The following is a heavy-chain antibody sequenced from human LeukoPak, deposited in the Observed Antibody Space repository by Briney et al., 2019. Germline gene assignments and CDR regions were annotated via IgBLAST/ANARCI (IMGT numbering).Heavy chain of an antibody. D-gene: IGHD2-21*02. J-gene: IGHJ4*02. Sequence: GESLKISCKGSGYSFTSYWIGWVRQMPGKGLEWMGIIYPGDSDTRYSPSFQGQVTISADKSISTAYLQWSSLKASDTAMYYCARPPAYCGGDCYYYFDYWGQGTLVTVSS. CDR2: IYPGDSDT. CDR3: ARPPAYCGGDCYYYFDY. CDR1: GYSFTSYW. V-gene: IGHV5-51*01.